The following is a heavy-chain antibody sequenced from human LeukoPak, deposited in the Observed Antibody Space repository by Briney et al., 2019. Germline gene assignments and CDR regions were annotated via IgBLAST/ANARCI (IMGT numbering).Heavy chain of an antibody. CDR1: GFSYSSHA. J-gene: IGHJ4*02. CDR2: ISDDAGST. D-gene: IGHD2-15*01. CDR3: AQGHCSSGNCHSYRPYYFDN. Sequence: GGSLRLSCVASGFSYSSHAMSWVRQAPGKGLEWVSTISDDAGSTYYADSVKGRFTIFRDNSKNTLYLQMNSLRAEDTAVYYCAQGHCSSGNCHSYRPYYFDNWGQGTLVTVSS. V-gene: IGHV3-23*01.